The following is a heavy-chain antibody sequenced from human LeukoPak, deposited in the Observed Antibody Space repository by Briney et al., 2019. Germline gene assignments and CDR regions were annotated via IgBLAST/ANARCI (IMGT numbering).Heavy chain of an antibody. Sequence: ASGEVSCQASGYPFSNYGISWVRPAPGQGREWMGWVSAYNGNTNYAQKLQGRVTMTTDTSTSTAYMELRSLRSDDTAVYYCARGRAARPGNYFDYWGQGTLVTVSS. CDR3: ARGRAARPGNYFDY. CDR1: GYPFSNYG. V-gene: IGHV1-18*01. D-gene: IGHD6-6*01. CDR2: VSAYNGNT. J-gene: IGHJ4*02.